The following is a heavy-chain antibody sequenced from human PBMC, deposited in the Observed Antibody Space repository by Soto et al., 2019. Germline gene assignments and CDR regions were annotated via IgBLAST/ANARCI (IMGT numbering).Heavy chain of an antibody. V-gene: IGHV1-69*06. CDR2: IIPIFGTA. J-gene: IGHJ6*02. CDR1: GGTFSSYA. CDR3: ARVKGELGPECGGDCYSYYYYYGMDV. D-gene: IGHD2-21*02. Sequence: GASVKVSCKASGGTFSSYAISWVRQAPGQGLEWMGGIIPIFGTANYAQKFQGRVTITADKSTSTAYMELSSLRSEDTAVYYCARVKGELGPECGGDCYSYYYYYGMDVWGQGTTVTVSS.